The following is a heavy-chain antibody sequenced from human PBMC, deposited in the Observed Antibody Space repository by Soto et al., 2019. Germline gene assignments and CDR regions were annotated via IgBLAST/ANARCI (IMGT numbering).Heavy chain of an antibody. J-gene: IGHJ5*02. CDR3: ARELAGWFDP. CDR2: IYYSGST. Sequence: SETLSLTCTVSGGSINNYYWSWIRQPPGKGLEWIGYIYYSGSTNYNPSLKSRVTISVDTSKNQFSLKLSSVTAADTAVYYCARELAGWFDPWGQGTLVTVSS. V-gene: IGHV4-59*01. D-gene: IGHD1-1*01. CDR1: GGSINNYY.